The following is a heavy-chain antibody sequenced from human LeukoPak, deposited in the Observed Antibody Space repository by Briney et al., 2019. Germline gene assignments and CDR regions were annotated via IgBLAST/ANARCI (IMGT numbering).Heavy chain of an antibody. D-gene: IGHD3-10*01. Sequence: GASVKVSCKASGYTFTSYGISWVRQAPGQGLEWMGWISGYNGNTNYAQKLQGRVTMTTDTSTSKVYMELRSLRSDDTAVYYCATHGRGVFHFDYWGQGTLVTVSS. CDR2: ISGYNGNT. J-gene: IGHJ4*02. CDR3: ATHGRGVFHFDY. V-gene: IGHV1-18*01. CDR1: GYTFTSYG.